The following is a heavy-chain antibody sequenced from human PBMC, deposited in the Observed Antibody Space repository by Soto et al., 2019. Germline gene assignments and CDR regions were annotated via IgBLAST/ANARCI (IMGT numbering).Heavy chain of an antibody. Sequence: LSLTFAVYGGSVHGYYWNWIRQPPGKGLEWIGEINHTGGTHYNPSLKSRVTMSVDTSKNQFSLRLSSVTAADTAIYYCATRITVFGLLIPPFDPWGQGTQVTVSS. V-gene: IGHV4-34*01. D-gene: IGHD3-3*01. J-gene: IGHJ5*02. CDR2: INHTGGT. CDR1: GGSVHGYY. CDR3: ATRITVFGLLIPPFDP.